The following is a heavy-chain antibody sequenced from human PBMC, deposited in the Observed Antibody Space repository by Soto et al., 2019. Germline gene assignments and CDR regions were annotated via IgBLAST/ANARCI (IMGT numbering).Heavy chain of an antibody. J-gene: IGHJ4*02. D-gene: IGHD6-19*01. V-gene: IGHV1-3*01. CDR3: ARDGAVARDSNFEY. CDR1: GYTFTSFA. Sequence: ASVKVSCKASGYTFTSFAIHWVRQAPGQGLEWMGWINAGNGNIKHSQKFQHRVTITRDTSASTAYMELSSLRFEDTAVYYCARDGAVARDSNFEYWGQGTLVNVSS. CDR2: INAGNGNI.